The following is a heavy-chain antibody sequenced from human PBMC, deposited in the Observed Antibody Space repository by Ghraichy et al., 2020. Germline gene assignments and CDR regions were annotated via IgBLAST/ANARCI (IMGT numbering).Heavy chain of an antibody. V-gene: IGHV4-34*01. CDR2: INHSGST. Sequence: SETLSLTCAVYGGSFSGYYWSWIRQPPGKGLEWIGEINHSGSTKYNPSLKSRVTISVDTSKNQFSLKLSSVTAADTAVYYCARGTFGVVIIPYYYYYMDVWGKGTTVTVSS. J-gene: IGHJ6*03. D-gene: IGHD3-3*01. CDR1: GGSFSGYY. CDR3: ARGTFGVVIIPYYYYYMDV.